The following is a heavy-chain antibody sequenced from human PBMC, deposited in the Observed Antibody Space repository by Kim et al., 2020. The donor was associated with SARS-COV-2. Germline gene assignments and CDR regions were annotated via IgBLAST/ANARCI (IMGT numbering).Heavy chain of an antibody. D-gene: IGHD4-4*01. J-gene: IGHJ4*02. CDR3: ARGPNYSPFDY. Sequence: RYYADYVRGRFTIPRDNDKNSLYLQMNSLRAEDTAVYYCARGPNYSPFDYWGQGTLVTVSS. CDR2: R. V-gene: IGHV3-48*03.